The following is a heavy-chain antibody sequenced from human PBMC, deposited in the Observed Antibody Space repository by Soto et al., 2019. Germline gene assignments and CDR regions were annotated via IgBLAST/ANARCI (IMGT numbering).Heavy chain of an antibody. J-gene: IGHJ6*02. Sequence: PWGVPRLSCAASGFTFSNFAMYWVRQAPGKGLEWVTVISYDGSHKYYADSVKGRFTISRDNSKNTLYLQMNNLRAEDSAVYFCARDYSYHRAMAVRGQGTTVLVP. CDR1: GFTFSNFA. V-gene: IGHV3-30-3*01. CDR2: ISYDGSHK. D-gene: IGHD2-15*01. CDR3: ARDYSYHRAMAV.